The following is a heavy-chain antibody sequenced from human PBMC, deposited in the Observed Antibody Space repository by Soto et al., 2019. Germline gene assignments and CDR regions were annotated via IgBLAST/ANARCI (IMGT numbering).Heavy chain of an antibody. CDR1: GYSFTSYW. J-gene: IGHJ6*02. D-gene: IGHD1-26*01. CDR2: IYPGDSDT. Sequence: GESLKISCKGSGYSFTSYWIGWVRQMPGKGLEWMGIIYPGDSDTRYSPSFQGQVTISADKSISTAYLQWSSLKASDTAMYYCATSPGIVGATVAYYGMDVWGQGTTVTVSS. V-gene: IGHV5-51*01. CDR3: ATSPGIVGATVAYYGMDV.